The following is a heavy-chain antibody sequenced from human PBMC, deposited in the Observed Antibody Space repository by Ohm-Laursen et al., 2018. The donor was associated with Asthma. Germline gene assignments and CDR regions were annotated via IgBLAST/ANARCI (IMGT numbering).Heavy chain of an antibody. Sequence: TLSLTCAAYGGSFSGYYWSWIRQPPGKGLEWIGEINHSGSTNYNPSLKSRVTISVDTSKNQFSLKLSSVTAADTAVYYCARGRVVVAATRYYYYGMDVWGQGTTVTVSS. V-gene: IGHV4-34*01. D-gene: IGHD2-15*01. CDR2: INHSGST. CDR3: ARGRVVVAATRYYYYGMDV. J-gene: IGHJ6*02. CDR1: GGSFSGYY.